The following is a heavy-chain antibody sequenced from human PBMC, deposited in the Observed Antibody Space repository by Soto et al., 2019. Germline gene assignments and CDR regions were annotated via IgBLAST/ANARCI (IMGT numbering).Heavy chain of an antibody. CDR1: GFAFRGSA. CDR2: SSGSGGST. CDR3: AATDI. V-gene: IGHV3-23*01. D-gene: IGHD3-9*01. J-gene: IGHJ4*02. Sequence: PVGSLRLSCAPSGFAFRGSAMSGGGQGAGKGSELVSASSGSGGSTYYADTVKGRFTISRDNSKNTLYLQMNSLRAEDTAVYYCAATDIWGQGTLLTVSS.